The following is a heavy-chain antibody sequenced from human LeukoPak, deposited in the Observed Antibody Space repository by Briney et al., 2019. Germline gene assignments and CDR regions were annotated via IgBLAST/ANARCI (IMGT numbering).Heavy chain of an antibody. CDR3: AKGKLLWFGELIGDY. CDR2: ISGSGGST. V-gene: IGHV3-23*01. CDR1: GFTFSSYA. J-gene: IGHJ4*02. Sequence: GGSLRLSCAASGFTFSSYAMSWVRQAPGKGLEWVSAISGSGGSTYYADSVKGRFTVSRDNSKNTLYLQMNSLRAEDTAVYYCAKGKLLWFGELIGDYWGQGTLVTVSS. D-gene: IGHD3-10*01.